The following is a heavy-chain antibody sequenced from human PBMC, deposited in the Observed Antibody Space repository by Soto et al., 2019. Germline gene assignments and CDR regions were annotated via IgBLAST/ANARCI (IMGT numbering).Heavy chain of an antibody. CDR2: IYYSGST. CDR3: ASSSKTDYEPQVMAIVY. Sequence: PSETLSLTCTVSGGSISSSSYYWGWIRQPPGKGLEWIGSIYYSGSTYYNPSLKSRVTISVDTSKNQFSLKLSSVTAADTAVYYCASSSKTDYEPQVMAIVYWGQGLLITVPQ. CDR1: GGSISSSSYY. D-gene: IGHD3-16*01. V-gene: IGHV4-39*01. J-gene: IGHJ4*02.